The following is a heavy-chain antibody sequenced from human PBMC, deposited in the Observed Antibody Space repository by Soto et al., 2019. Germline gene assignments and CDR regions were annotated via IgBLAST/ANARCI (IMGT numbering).Heavy chain of an antibody. V-gene: IGHV4-31*11. CDR1: GGSISSGGYY. J-gene: IGHJ4*02. Sequence: SETLSLTCAVYGGSISSGGYYWSWIRQHPGKGLEWIGYIYYSGSTYYNPSLKSRVTISVDTSKNQFSLKLSSVTAADTAVYYCARVGGPLRLGELSFRKPVDYWGQGTLVTVSS. D-gene: IGHD3-16*02. CDR3: ARVGGPLRLGELSFRKPVDY. CDR2: IYYSGST.